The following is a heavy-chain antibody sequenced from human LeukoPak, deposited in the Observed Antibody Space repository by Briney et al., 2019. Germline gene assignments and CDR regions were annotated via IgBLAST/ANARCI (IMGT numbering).Heavy chain of an antibody. CDR1: GYTFTSYA. Sequence: ASVKVSCKASGYTFTSYAMNWVRQAPGQGLEWMGWINTNTGNPTYAQGFTGRFVFSLDTSVSTAYLQISSLKAEDTAVYYCARERPDAIGASFWSGYSTYFDYWGQGTLVTVSS. V-gene: IGHV7-4-1*02. CDR3: ARERPDAIGASFWSGYSTYFDY. D-gene: IGHD3-3*01. J-gene: IGHJ4*02. CDR2: INTNTGNP.